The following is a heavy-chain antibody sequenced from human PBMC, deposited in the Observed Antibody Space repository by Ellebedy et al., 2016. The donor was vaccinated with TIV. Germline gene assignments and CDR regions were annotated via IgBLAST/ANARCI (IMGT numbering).Heavy chain of an antibody. CDR1: GGSFSGYY. Sequence: SETLSLTXAVYGGSFSGYYWSWIRQPPGKGLEWIGEINHSGSTNYNPSLKSRVTISVDTSKNQFSLKLSSVTAADTAVYYCARGYSSSWYAGEDYWGQGTLVTVSS. V-gene: IGHV4-34*01. CDR3: ARGYSSSWYAGEDY. CDR2: INHSGST. D-gene: IGHD6-13*01. J-gene: IGHJ4*02.